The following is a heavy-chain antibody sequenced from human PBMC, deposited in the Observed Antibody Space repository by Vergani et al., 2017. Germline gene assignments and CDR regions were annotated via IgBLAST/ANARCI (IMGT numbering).Heavy chain of an antibody. V-gene: IGHV4-34*01. J-gene: IGHJ4*02. D-gene: IGHD1-26*01. CDR2: INHSGST. Sequence: QVQLQQWGAGLLKPSETLSLTCAVYGGSFSGYYWSWIRQPPGKGLEWIGEINHSGSTNYNPSLKSRVTISVDTSKNQFSLKLSSVTAADTAVYYCASPDQSGSYDLTLWGQGTLVTVSS. CDR3: ASPDQSGSYDLTL. CDR1: GGSFSGYY.